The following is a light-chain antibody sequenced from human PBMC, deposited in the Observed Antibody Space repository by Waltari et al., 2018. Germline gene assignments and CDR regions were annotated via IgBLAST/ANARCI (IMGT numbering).Light chain of an antibody. V-gene: IGKV1-39*01. CDR3: QQIFSSPWT. J-gene: IGKJ1*01. CDR1: QSISSY. Sequence: DIQMTQSPSSLSASVGDRVTITCRASQSISSYLNWYQQKPGKAPKLLIYGASSLQSGVPARFSGSGSGTDFTLSISSLQPEDFATYFCQQIFSSPWTFGQGTKVEIK. CDR2: GAS.